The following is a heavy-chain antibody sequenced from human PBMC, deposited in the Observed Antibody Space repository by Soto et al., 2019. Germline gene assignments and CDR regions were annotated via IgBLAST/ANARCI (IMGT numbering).Heavy chain of an antibody. CDR3: ARRHTKQLQGGSSSSNFDY. CDR1: GFTFSSYS. V-gene: IGHV3-21*01. CDR2: ISSSSSYI. J-gene: IGHJ4*02. D-gene: IGHD6-6*01. Sequence: EVQLVESGGGLVKPGGSLRLSCAASGFTFSSYSMNWVRQAPGKGLEWVSSISSSSSYIYYADSVKGRFTISRDNAKNSLYLQMNSLRAEDTAVYYCARRHTKQLQGGSSSSNFDYWGQGTLVTVSS.